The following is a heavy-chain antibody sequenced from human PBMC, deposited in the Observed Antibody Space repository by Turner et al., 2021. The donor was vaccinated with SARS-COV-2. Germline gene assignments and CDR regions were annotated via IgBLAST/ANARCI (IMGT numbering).Heavy chain of an antibody. J-gene: IGHJ4*02. CDR2: INPIDGSI. V-gene: IGHV1-46*01. CDR3: ARDGVPSGIVSAGTLGY. Sequence: QVQLVQSGAEVKKPGASVKVSCKAAGYTFTNHYIHWVRQAPGQGLEWMGIINPIDGSISYAQKFQGRVTMTRDTSTSTVNMEMSSLRYEDTAVYYCARDGVPSGIVSAGTLGYWGQGSLVTVSS. CDR1: GYTFTNHY. D-gene: IGHD6-13*01.